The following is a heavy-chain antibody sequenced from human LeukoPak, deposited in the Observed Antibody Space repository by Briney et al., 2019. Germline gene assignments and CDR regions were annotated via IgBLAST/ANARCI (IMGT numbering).Heavy chain of an antibody. J-gene: IGHJ4*02. CDR2: IIPIFGTA. D-gene: IGHD1-26*01. Sequence: SGKVPCKASGGTFSSYANSWVRQAPGQGLEWMGGIIPIFGTANYAQKFQGRVTITADESTSTAYMELSSLRSEDTAVYYCANMRYSGSYDYWGQGTLVTVSS. V-gene: IGHV1-69*01. CDR1: GGTFSSYA. CDR3: ANMRYSGSYDY.